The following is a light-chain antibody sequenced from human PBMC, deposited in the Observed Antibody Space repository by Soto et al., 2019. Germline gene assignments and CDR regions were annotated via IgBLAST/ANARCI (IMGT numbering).Light chain of an antibody. Sequence: EAVMTQSPATLSVSPGERATLSCRASQSVRSNLDWYQQKPGQAPRLLIYGASTRATGIPARFSGSGSGTEFTLTISSLQSEDLAVYYWQQYNNWPPTYTFAQATKLVIK. CDR1: QSVRSN. CDR2: GAS. J-gene: IGKJ2*01. CDR3: QQYNNWPPTYT. V-gene: IGKV3-15*01.